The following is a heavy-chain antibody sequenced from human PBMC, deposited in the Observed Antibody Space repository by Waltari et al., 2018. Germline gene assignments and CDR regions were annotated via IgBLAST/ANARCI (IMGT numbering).Heavy chain of an antibody. J-gene: IGHJ6*02. Sequence: QVQLVQSGAEMKKPGASVMVSCRASKYTFTDYYIQWVRQAPGQGPEWKGWINPDNGGTNYPQKFQGRVTMTSDTSISTAYMELRGLRSEDTAMYYCARERRIRAAYYGMDVWGQGTTVTVSS. D-gene: IGHD6-13*01. CDR2: INPDNGGT. CDR3: ARERRIRAAYYGMDV. CDR1: KYTFTDYY. V-gene: IGHV1-2*02.